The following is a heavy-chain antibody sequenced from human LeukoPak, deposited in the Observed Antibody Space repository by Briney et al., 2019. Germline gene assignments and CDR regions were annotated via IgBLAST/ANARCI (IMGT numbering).Heavy chain of an antibody. CDR3: ARHPNLYYYDSSGYSPLVDY. V-gene: IGHV5-51*01. Sequence: GESLKISCKGSGYSFTSYWIGWVRQMPGKGLEWMGIIYPGDSDTRYSPSFQGQVTISADKSISTAYLQWSSLKASDTAMYYCARHPNLYYYDSSGYSPLVDYWGQGTLSPSPQ. CDR2: IYPGDSDT. CDR1: GYSFTSYW. J-gene: IGHJ4*02. D-gene: IGHD3-22*01.